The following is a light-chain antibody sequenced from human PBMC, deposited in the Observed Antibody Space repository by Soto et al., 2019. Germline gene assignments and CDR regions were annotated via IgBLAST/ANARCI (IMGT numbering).Light chain of an antibody. CDR1: QGITNY. J-gene: IGKJ1*01. CDR3: QQYNSAPRRWT. V-gene: IGKV1-27*01. Sequence: DIQMTQSPSSLSASVGDRVTITCRASQGITNYLAWYQQKPGKVPKLLIYAASTLQSGVPSRFSGSGSGTDFTLTISSLQPEDVATYYCQQYNSAPRRWTFGQGPKVDIK. CDR2: AAS.